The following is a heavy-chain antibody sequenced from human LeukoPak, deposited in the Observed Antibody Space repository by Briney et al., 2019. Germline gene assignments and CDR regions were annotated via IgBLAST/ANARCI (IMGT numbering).Heavy chain of an antibody. V-gene: IGHV4-59*01. CDR2: IYYSGST. Sequence: SETLSLTCTVSGGSISSYYWSWIRQPPGKGLEWIGYIYYSGSTNYNPSLKSRVTISVDTSENQFSLKLSSVTAADTAVYYCARVGDYYDSSGYYAYWGQGTLVTVSS. J-gene: IGHJ4*02. CDR1: GGSISSYY. CDR3: ARVGDYYDSSGYYAY. D-gene: IGHD3-22*01.